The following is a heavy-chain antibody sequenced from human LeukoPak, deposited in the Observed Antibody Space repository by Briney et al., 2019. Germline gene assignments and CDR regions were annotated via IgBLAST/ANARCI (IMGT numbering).Heavy chain of an antibody. J-gene: IGHJ6*02. V-gene: IGHV4-59*08. CDR3: ARASHRSHDTIYGMDV. CDR2: IYYSGST. Sequence: PSETLSLTCTVSGGSISSYYWSWIRQPPGKGLEWIGYIYYSGSTNYNPSLKSRVTISVDTSKNQFSLKLSSVTAADTAVYYCARASHRSHDTIYGMDVWGQGTTVTVSS. CDR1: GGSISSYY. D-gene: IGHD3-9*01.